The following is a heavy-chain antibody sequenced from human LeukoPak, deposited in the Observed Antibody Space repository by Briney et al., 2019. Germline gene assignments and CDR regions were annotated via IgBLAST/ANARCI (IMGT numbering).Heavy chain of an antibody. CDR3: ARAPGGYGSGSRGAFDI. J-gene: IGHJ3*02. V-gene: IGHV4-39*07. Sequence: PSETLSLTCTVSRVSISSRSYYWGWIRQPPGKGLEWIGSLYYSGSTNYNPSLKSRVTISVDTSKNQFSLKLSSVTAADTAVYYCARAPGGYGSGSRGAFDIWGQGTMVTVSS. CDR2: LYYSGST. D-gene: IGHD3-10*01. CDR1: RVSISSRSYY.